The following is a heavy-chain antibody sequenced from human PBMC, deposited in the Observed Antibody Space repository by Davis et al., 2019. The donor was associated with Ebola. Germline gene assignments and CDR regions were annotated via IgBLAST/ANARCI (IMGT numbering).Heavy chain of an antibody. Sequence: PGRSLKISCAASGFTFTNAWMTWVRQAPGKGLEWVGRIKSRTDGGTADYTAPVKGRFTISREDSENTLYLQMNSLKSEDTAVYYCTTARQWLSATVDYWGQGTLVTVSS. CDR2: IKSRTDGGTA. V-gene: IGHV3-15*01. CDR3: TTARQWLSATVDY. D-gene: IGHD6-19*01. CDR1: GFTFTNAW. J-gene: IGHJ4*02.